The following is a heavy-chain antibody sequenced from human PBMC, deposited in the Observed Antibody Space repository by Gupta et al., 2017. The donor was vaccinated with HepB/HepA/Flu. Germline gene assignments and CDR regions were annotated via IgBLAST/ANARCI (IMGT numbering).Heavy chain of an antibody. D-gene: IGHD3-3*01. J-gene: IGHJ4*02. CDR3: VRHVFGSGYFDY. CDR1: GFTFTTYE. V-gene: IGHV3-48*03. Sequence: EVQLVESGGGLVQPGGSLRLSCAASGFTFTTYEMNWVRQAPGKGLEWVSYISSSGSPIYYADSVKGRFTVSRDNAKNSLYLQMNSLRAEDTAIYYCVRHVFGSGYFDYWGQGALVTVSS. CDR2: ISSSGSPI.